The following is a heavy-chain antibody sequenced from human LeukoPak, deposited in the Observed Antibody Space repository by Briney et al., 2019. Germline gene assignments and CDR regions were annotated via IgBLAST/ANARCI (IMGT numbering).Heavy chain of an antibody. J-gene: IGHJ5*02. CDR3: ARVEDSGYDYWFDP. CDR2: IIPILGIA. CDR1: GSTFSSYA. V-gene: IGHV1-69*04. Sequence: SVKVSCKASGSTFSSYAISWVRQAPGQGLEWMGRIIPILGIANYAQKFQGRVTITADKSTSTAYMELSSLRSEDTAVYYCARVEDSGYDYWFDPWGQGTLVTVSS. D-gene: IGHD5-12*01.